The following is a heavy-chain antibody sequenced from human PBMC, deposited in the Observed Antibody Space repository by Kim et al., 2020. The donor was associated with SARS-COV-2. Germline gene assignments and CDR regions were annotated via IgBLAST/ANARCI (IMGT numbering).Heavy chain of an antibody. CDR2: ISSSSSYI. Sequence: GGSLRLSCAASGFTFSGYSMNWVRQAPGKGLEWVSSISSSSSYIYYADSVKGRFTISRDNAKNSLYLQMNSLRAEDTAVYYCARGQQQLVHQFDYWGQGTLVTVSS. CDR1: GFTFSGYS. D-gene: IGHD6-13*01. V-gene: IGHV3-21*01. J-gene: IGHJ4*02. CDR3: ARGQQQLVHQFDY.